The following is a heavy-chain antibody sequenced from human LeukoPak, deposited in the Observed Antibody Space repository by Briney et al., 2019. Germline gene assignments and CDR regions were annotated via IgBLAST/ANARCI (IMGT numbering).Heavy chain of an antibody. D-gene: IGHD2-15*01. Sequence: ASVKVSCKASRGTVSSYAISWVRQTPGQGLEWMGGIIPIFGTANYAQKFQGRVTITADESTSTAYMELSSLRSEDTAVYYCASRGYCSGGSCYDIDYWGQGTLVTVSS. V-gene: IGHV1-69*01. CDR1: RGTVSSYA. J-gene: IGHJ4*02. CDR3: ASRGYCSGGSCYDIDY. CDR2: IIPIFGTA.